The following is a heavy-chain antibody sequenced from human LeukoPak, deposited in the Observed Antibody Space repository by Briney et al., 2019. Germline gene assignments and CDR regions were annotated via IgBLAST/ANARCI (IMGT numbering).Heavy chain of an antibody. CDR2: ISRSSSSM. Sequence: GGSLRLSCAASGFTFSSYSMNWVRQAPGKGLEWVSSISRSSSSMYYADSVRGRFTISRDNAKNSLHLQMNSLRAEDTAVYYCAVVAANPNRRPFDIWGQGTMVTVSS. J-gene: IGHJ3*02. D-gene: IGHD2-15*01. CDR3: AVVAANPNRRPFDI. V-gene: IGHV3-21*01. CDR1: GFTFSSYS.